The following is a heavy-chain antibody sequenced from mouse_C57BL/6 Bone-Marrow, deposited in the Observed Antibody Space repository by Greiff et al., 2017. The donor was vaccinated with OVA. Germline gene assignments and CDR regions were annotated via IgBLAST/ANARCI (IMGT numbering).Heavy chain of an antibody. CDR2: ISSGGSYT. V-gene: IGHV5-6*01. CDR1: GFTFSSYG. J-gene: IGHJ2*01. CDR3: AIILYYFDY. Sequence: EVQLMESGGDLVKPGGSLKLSCAASGFTFSSYGMSWVRQTPDKRLEWVATISSGGSYTYYPDSVKGRFTISRDNAKNTLYLQMSSLKSEDTAMYYCAIILYYFDYWGQGTTLTVSS.